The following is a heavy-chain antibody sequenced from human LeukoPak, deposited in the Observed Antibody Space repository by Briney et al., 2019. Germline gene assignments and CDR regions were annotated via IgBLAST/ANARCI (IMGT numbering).Heavy chain of an antibody. J-gene: IGHJ6*02. Sequence: KAGGSLRLSCAASGFTFSSYTMNWFRQAPGKGLEWVSSISSGSSYIYYADSVKGRFTISRDNARNSLDLQMNSLRVEDTAAFYCARDAGDCSGGTCYGMDVWGQGTTVTVSS. CDR3: ARDAGDCSGGTCYGMDV. D-gene: IGHD2-15*01. V-gene: IGHV3-21*01. CDR1: GFTFSSYT. CDR2: ISSGSSYI.